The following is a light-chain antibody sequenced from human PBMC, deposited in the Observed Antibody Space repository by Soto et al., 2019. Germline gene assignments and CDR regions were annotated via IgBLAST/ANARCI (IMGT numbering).Light chain of an antibody. CDR3: QKYNSAPRT. CDR1: QDTSRS. V-gene: IGKV1-27*01. J-gene: IGKJ1*01. Sequence: DTQVTQSPSFLSASVGDRVTITCLASQDTSRSLGWYQQKPGKAPKLLIYAASTLQSGVPSRFSGSGSGTDFTLTISSLQPEDVATYYCQKYNSAPRTFGQGTKVDIK. CDR2: AAS.